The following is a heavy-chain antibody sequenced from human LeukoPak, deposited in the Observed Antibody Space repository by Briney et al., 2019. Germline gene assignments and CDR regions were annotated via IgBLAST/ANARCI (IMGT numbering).Heavy chain of an antibody. CDR2: ISSSSSYI. CDR1: GFTFSSYS. V-gene: IGHV3-21*01. J-gene: IGHJ4*02. D-gene: IGHD1-14*01. CDR3: ATDLNGSGTLDY. Sequence: PGGSLRLSCAASGFTFSSYSMNWVRQAPGKGLEWVSSISSSSSYIYYADSVKGRFTISRDNAKNSLYLQMNSLRAEDTAVYYCATDLNGSGTLDYWGQGTLVTVSS.